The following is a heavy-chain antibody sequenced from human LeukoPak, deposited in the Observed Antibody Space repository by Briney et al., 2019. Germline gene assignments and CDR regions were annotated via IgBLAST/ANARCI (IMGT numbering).Heavy chain of an antibody. V-gene: IGHV3-30*03. D-gene: IGHD6-13*01. J-gene: IGHJ4*02. CDR1: GFTFSSYG. CDR3: ASSTQQLGFDY. Sequence: PGGSLRLSCAASGFTFSSYGMHWVRQAPGKGLEWVAVISYDGSNKYYADSVKGRFTISRDSSKNTLYLQMNSLRAEDTAVYYCASSTQQLGFDYWGQGTLVTVSS. CDR2: ISYDGSNK.